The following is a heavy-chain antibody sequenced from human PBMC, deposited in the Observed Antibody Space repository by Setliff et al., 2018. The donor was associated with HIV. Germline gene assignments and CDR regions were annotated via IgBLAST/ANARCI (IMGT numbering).Heavy chain of an antibody. J-gene: IGHJ3*02. CDR3: ARDYDSSGGGCHYAFEM. V-gene: IGHV4-61*08. D-gene: IGHD2-15*01. CDR1: GASINSGDSY. Sequence: SETLSLTCTVSGASINSGDSYWTWIRQSPGKGLEWIGSIYYSGSTNYNPSLKSRVTISVATSKNQFSLKLSSVTAADTAVYYCARDYDSSGGGCHYAFEMWGQGTMVTVSS. CDR2: IYYSGST.